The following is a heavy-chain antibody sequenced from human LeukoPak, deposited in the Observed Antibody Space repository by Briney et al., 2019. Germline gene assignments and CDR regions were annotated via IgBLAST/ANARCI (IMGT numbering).Heavy chain of an antibody. CDR1: GYSFTSYW. CDR2: IYPGDSDT. D-gene: IGHD5-24*01. CDR3: ARLGDGYNYYFDY. V-gene: IGHV5-51*01. Sequence: GESLKISCKGSGYSFTSYWIGWVRQMPGKGLEWMGIIYPGDSDTRYSPSFQGQVTISADKSISTAYRQRSSLKASDTAMYYCARLGDGYNYYFDYWGQGTLVTVSS. J-gene: IGHJ4*02.